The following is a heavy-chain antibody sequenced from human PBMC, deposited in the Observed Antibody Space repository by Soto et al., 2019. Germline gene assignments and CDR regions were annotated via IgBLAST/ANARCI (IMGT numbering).Heavy chain of an antibody. CDR1: GGTFSSYT. V-gene: IGHV1-69*08. Sequence: QVQLVQSGAEVKKPGSSVKVSCKASGGTFSSYTISWVRQAPGQGLEWMGRIIPILGIANYAQKFQGRVTITADKSSSTAYMELSRLRSEDTAVYYCAREGWVRGANFDYWRLGTLVTVSS. CDR2: IIPILGIA. CDR3: AREGWVRGANFDY. D-gene: IGHD3-10*01. J-gene: IGHJ4*02.